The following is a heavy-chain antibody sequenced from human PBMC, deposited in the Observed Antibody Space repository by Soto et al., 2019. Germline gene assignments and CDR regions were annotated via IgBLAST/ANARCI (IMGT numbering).Heavy chain of an antibody. CDR3: AKVRADDYGGNW. D-gene: IGHD4-17*01. CDR2: ISGSGGST. V-gene: IGHV3-23*01. J-gene: IGHJ4*02. Sequence: EVQLLESGGGLVQPGGSLRLSCAASGFTFSSYAMSWVRQAPGKGLEWVSAISGSGGSTYYADSVKGRFTISRDNSKNTLYLQMNTLRAEDTAVYYCAKVRADDYGGNWWGQGTLVTVSS. CDR1: GFTFSSYA.